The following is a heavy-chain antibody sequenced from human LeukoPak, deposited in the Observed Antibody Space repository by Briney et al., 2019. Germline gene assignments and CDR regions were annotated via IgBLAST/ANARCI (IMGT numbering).Heavy chain of an antibody. CDR3: ARDPGGLFPEN. CDR2: IYHSGST. D-gene: IGHD2-8*02. Sequence: SETLSLTCTVSGYSITSGYYWGWTRQPPGKGLEWIGSIYHSGSTFYNPSLKSRVTISVDPSKNQFSLKLSSVIVADTAVYYCARDPGGLFPENWGQGTLVTVSS. J-gene: IGHJ4*02. CDR1: GYSITSGYY. V-gene: IGHV4-38-2*02.